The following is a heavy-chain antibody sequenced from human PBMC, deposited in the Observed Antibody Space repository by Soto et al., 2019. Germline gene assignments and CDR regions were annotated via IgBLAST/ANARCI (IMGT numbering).Heavy chain of an antibody. D-gene: IGHD1-7*01. CDR1: GDSVSNGRYY. CDR3: ARESGDNWDYEAY. J-gene: IGHJ4*02. CDR2: IYYSGST. Sequence: SETLSLTCTVSGDSVSNGRYYWSWIRQSPGKGLEWIGYIYYSGSTNYNPSLKSRVTMSVDTSKNQFSPKVRSVTAADTAVYYCARESGDNWDYEAYWGQGTPVTVSS. V-gene: IGHV4-61*01.